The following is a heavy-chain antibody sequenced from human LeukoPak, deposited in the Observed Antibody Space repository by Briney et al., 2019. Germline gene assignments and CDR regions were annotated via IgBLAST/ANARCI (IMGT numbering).Heavy chain of an antibody. Sequence: GGSLRLSCAASGFTFSSYAMTWVRKASGKGLEWVSGISDSGDSTYYADSVKGRFTISRDNSKNTLYLPMHSLRPEHTAVYYCAKKEDATMVHYYFDYWGQGTLVTVSS. CDR1: GFTFSSYA. CDR3: AKKEDATMVHYYFDY. V-gene: IGHV3-23*01. D-gene: IGHD5-18*01. CDR2: ISDSGDST. J-gene: IGHJ4*02.